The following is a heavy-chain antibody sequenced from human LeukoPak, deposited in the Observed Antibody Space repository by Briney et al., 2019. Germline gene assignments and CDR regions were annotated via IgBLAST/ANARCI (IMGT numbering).Heavy chain of an antibody. CDR3: ARVLTTRSVTARDY. CDR2: IYHSGST. J-gene: IGHJ4*02. D-gene: IGHD1-1*01. Sequence: PSETLSLTCAVSGYSISSDYYWGWIRQPPGKGLEWIGSIYHSGSTYYNPSLKSRVTISVDTSKNQFSLKLSSVTAADTAVYYCARVLTTRSVTARDYWGQGTRVTVSS. CDR1: GYSISSDYY. V-gene: IGHV4-38-2*01.